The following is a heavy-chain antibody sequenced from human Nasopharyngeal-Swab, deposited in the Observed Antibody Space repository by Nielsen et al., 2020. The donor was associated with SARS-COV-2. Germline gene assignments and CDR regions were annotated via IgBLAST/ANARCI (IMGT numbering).Heavy chain of an antibody. CDR1: GYFFSSYD. Sequence: ASVKVFCKASGYFFSSYDINCGRQATGQGLEWMGWMNPTSGNTGYAQKFQGRVTMTWNTSISTAYIELSSLRSEDTAVYYCAKSSRSNYYGSGSYYSIKTDAFDIWGQGTMVTVSS. D-gene: IGHD3-10*01. CDR3: AKSSRSNYYGSGSYYSIKTDAFDI. CDR2: MNPTSGNT. V-gene: IGHV1-8*01. J-gene: IGHJ3*02.